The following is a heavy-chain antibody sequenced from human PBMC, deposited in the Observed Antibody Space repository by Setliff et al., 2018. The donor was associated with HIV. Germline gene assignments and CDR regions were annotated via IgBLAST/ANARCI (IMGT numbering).Heavy chain of an antibody. CDR2: ISPDSGDT. Sequence: GASVKVSCKTSGYTFTVNHLHWVRQAPGQGVEWVGKISPDSGDTFYAQEFQGRVTLTRDTSITTAYMELSTLRDDDTAVYYCARDAGAPGRGNPLDYWGQGTLVTVSS. D-gene: IGHD3-10*01. J-gene: IGHJ4*02. CDR3: ARDAGAPGRGNPLDY. CDR1: GYTFTVNH. V-gene: IGHV1-2*02.